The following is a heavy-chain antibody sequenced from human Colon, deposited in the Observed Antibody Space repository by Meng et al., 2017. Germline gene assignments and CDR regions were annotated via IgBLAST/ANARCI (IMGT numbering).Heavy chain of an antibody. V-gene: IGHV5-51*01. CDR2: IYPGDSDT. CDR1: GYSFTNYW. J-gene: IGHJ4*02. Sequence: GGSLRLSCKGSGYSFTNYWIAWVRQMPGEGLEWMGTIYPGDSDTRYSPSFQGQVTISADKSINTVYLQWSSLKASDTAMYYCTRQRPHGDSPATHWGQGNLVTVSS. D-gene: IGHD5-24*01. CDR3: TRQRPHGDSPATH.